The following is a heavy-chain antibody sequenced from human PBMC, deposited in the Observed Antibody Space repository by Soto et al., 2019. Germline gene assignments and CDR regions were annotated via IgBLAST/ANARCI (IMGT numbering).Heavy chain of an antibody. CDR3: ARVRLDSSGWYVAGGAFDI. J-gene: IGHJ3*02. D-gene: IGHD6-19*01. CDR2: IYSGGST. CDR1: GFTVSSNY. Sequence: EVQLVETGGGLIQPGGSLRLSCAASGFTVSSNYMSWVRQAPGKGLEWVSVIYSGGSTYYADSVKGRFTISRDNSKNTLYLQMNSLRAEDTAVYYCARVRLDSSGWYVAGGAFDIWGQGTMVTVSS. V-gene: IGHV3-53*02.